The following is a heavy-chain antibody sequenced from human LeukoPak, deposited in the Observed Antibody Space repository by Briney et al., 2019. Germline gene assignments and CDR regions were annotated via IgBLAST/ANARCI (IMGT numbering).Heavy chain of an antibody. CDR1: GFMFTSYA. Sequence: GGSLRLSCAASGFMFTSYAMSWVRQAPGKGLEWVSAISNSGGSTYYADSVKGRFTISRDNSKNTVYLQMSSLRAEDTALYYCAKSPARGYSSSWYFDYWGQGTLVTVSS. CDR3: AKSPARGYSSSWYFDY. J-gene: IGHJ4*02. D-gene: IGHD6-13*01. V-gene: IGHV3-23*01. CDR2: ISNSGGST.